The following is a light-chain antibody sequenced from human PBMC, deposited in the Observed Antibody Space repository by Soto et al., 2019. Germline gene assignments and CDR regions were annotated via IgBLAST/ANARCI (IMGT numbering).Light chain of an antibody. CDR1: QSVGRN. V-gene: IGKV3-11*01. CDR3: QQRSNWPPYT. CDR2: DAS. J-gene: IGKJ2*01. Sequence: EIVMTQSPATLSVSPGERATLSCRASQSVGRNLAWYQQTPGQAPRLLIYDASNRATGIPARFSGSGPGTDFTLTISSLEPEDFAVYYCQQRSNWPPYTFGQGTKLEIK.